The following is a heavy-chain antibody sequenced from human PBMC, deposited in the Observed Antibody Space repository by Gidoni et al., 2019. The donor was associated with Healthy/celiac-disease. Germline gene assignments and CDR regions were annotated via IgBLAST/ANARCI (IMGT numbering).Heavy chain of an antibody. CDR1: GGSISSSSYY. D-gene: IGHD3-10*01. CDR3: ARQESLWFGELLPIDY. CDR2: MDYSGST. V-gene: IGHV4-39*01. J-gene: IGHJ4*02. Sequence: QLQLQESGPGLVKSSETLSLTCTVSGGSISSSSYYWGWIRQPPGKGLEGIGSMDYSGSTYDNPSLKGRVTISVDTSKNQFSLKLSSVTAADTAVYYCARQESLWFGELLPIDYWGQGTLVTVSS.